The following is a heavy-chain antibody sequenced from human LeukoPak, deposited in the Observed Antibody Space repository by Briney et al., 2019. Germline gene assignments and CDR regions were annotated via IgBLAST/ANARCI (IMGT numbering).Heavy chain of an antibody. CDR1: GFTFSSYA. Sequence: PGGSLRLSCAASGFTFSSYAMSWVRQAPGKGLEWVSAISGSGGSTYYADSVKGRFTISRDNSKNTLYLQMNSLRAEDTAVYYCAKHRSLDYYDSSGSYYYYGMDVWGQGTTVTVSS. J-gene: IGHJ6*02. D-gene: IGHD3-22*01. CDR3: AKHRSLDYYDSSGSYYYYGMDV. CDR2: ISGSGGST. V-gene: IGHV3-23*01.